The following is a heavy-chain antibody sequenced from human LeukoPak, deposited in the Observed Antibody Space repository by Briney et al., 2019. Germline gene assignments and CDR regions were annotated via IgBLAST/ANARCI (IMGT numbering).Heavy chain of an antibody. CDR2: ISGSGAST. J-gene: IGHJ6*03. D-gene: IGHD3-22*01. CDR3: AKDVGNYYDSSGQFLMRSCMDV. V-gene: IGHV3-23*01. CDR1: GFTFSTYG. Sequence: PGGSLRLSCAASGFTFSTYGITWVRQAPGKGLEWVSGISGSGASTYYADSVEGRFTISRDNSKNTVYLQMNSLRAEDTAVYYCAKDVGNYYDSSGQFLMRSCMDVWGKGTTVTVSS.